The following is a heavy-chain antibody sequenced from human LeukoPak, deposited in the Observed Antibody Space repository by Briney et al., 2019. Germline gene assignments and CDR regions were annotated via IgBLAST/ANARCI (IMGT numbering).Heavy chain of an antibody. CDR2: ISWDGGST. J-gene: IGHJ4*02. D-gene: IGHD3-16*01. CDR3: GKDFGLSGPLTPFDY. CDR1: GFTFDDYT. Sequence: AGGSLRLSCAASGFTFDDYTMHWVRQAPGKGLEWVSLISWDGGSTYYADSVKGRFTISRDNSKNSLYLQMNSLRTEDTALYYWGKDFGLSGPLTPFDYWGQGTLVTVSS. V-gene: IGHV3-43*01.